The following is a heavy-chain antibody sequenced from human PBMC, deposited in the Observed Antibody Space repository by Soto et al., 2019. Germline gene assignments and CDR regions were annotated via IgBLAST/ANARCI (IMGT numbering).Heavy chain of an antibody. J-gene: IGHJ6*02. V-gene: IGHV1-2*02. D-gene: IGHD3-9*01. CDR1: GYSFTGYN. CDR2: INPNSGGT. Sequence: ASVKVSCKASGYSFTGYNLHWARQAPGQGLEWMGWINPNSGGTNYAQKFQSRVTMTSDTSISLAYMELSRLRSDDTAVYYCARDGKGDYYLLTGYYNYYGMDVWGQGTTVTVSS. CDR3: ARDGKGDYYLLTGYYNYYGMDV.